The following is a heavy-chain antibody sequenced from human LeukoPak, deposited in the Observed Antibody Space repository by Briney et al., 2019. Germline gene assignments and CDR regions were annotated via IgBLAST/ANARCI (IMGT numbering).Heavy chain of an antibody. CDR1: GFTFSSYS. D-gene: IGHD3-10*01. V-gene: IGHV3-21*01. CDR3: ARDSADYGSGDYYYYYYMDV. J-gene: IGHJ6*03. Sequence: GGFLRLSCAASGFTFSSYSMNWVRQAPGKGLEWVSSISSSSGCIYYADSVKGRFTISRDNAKNSLYLQMNSLRAEDTAVYYCARDSADYGSGDYYYYYYMDVWGKGTTVTFSS. CDR2: ISSSSGCI.